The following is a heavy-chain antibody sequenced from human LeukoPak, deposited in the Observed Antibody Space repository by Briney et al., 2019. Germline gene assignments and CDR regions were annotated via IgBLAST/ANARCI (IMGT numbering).Heavy chain of an antibody. V-gene: IGHV1-2*02. D-gene: IGHD2-15*01. J-gene: IGHJ5*02. CDR2: INPNSGGT. Sequence: ASVKVSCKASGYTFTGYYMHWVRQAPGQGLEWMGWINPNSGGTNYAQKFQGRVTMTRDTSISTAYMELSRLRSNDTAVYYCARALLGRNWFDPWGQGTLVTVSS. CDR1: GYTFTGYY. CDR3: ARALLGRNWFDP.